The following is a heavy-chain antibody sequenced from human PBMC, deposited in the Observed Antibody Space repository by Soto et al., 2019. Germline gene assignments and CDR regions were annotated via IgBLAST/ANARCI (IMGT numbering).Heavy chain of an antibody. D-gene: IGHD3-22*01. V-gene: IGHV3-64*04. Sequence: GGSLRLSCSASGFTFSRHAMHWVRQAPGKGLEYLSAISSNGEYTYYADSVKGRFTISRDNAKNSLYLQMNSLRAEDTAVYYCARRIVGYRGDAFDIWGQGTMVTVSS. CDR2: ISSNGEYT. J-gene: IGHJ3*02. CDR3: ARRIVGYRGDAFDI. CDR1: GFTFSRHA.